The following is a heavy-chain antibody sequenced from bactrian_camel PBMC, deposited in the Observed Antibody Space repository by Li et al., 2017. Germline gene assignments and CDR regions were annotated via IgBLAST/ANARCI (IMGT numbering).Heavy chain of an antibody. Sequence: HVQLVESGGGSVSAGGSLILSCAAVGRTYPNYVMGWFRQAPGKEREGVASIRTDRSRTYYTDSVKGRFTISQDNTKSTVYLQMNDLKPEDTAMYYCAAAAGLFGGTCLDVRSVDYWGQGTQVTVS. V-gene: IGHV3-3*01. CDR3: AAAAGLFGGTCLDVRSVDY. CDR1: GRTYPNYV. CDR2: IRTDRSRT. J-gene: IGHJ4*01. D-gene: IGHD7*01.